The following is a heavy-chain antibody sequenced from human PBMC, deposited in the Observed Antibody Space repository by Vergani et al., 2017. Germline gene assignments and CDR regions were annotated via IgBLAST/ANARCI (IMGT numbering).Heavy chain of an antibody. CDR3: ARYYYGSGSYPAGYYYYGMDV. D-gene: IGHD3-10*01. CDR1: GGSFSGYY. J-gene: IGHJ6*02. Sequence: QVQLQQWGAGLLKPSETLSLTCAVHGGSFSGYYWSWSRQPPGKGLERIGEINHSGSTNYNPSLKSRVTISVDTAKKQFSLKLSSVTAADTAVYYCARYYYGSGSYPAGYYYYGMDVGGQGTTVTVSS. V-gene: IGHV4-34*01. CDR2: INHSGST.